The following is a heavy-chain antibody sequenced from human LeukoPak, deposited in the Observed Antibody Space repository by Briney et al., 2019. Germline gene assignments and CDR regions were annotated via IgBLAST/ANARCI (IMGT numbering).Heavy chain of an antibody. J-gene: IGHJ3*02. D-gene: IGHD3-3*01. CDR1: GFTFSSYW. Sequence: GGSLRLSCAASGFTFSSYWMHWVRQAPGKGLVWVSRINTDGSSTSYADSVKGRFTISRDNAKNTLYLQMNSLRAEDTAVYYCAREGFGVVTESNDAFDIWGQGTMVTVSS. CDR3: AREGFGVVTESNDAFDI. CDR2: INTDGSST. V-gene: IGHV3-74*01.